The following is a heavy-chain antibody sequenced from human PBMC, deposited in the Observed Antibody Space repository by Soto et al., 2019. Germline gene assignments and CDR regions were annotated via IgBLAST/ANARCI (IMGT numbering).Heavy chain of an antibody. CDR3: ARDHTIFGVVPFDP. CDR2: IWYDGSNK. V-gene: IGHV3-33*01. D-gene: IGHD3-3*01. J-gene: IGHJ5*02. Sequence: GGSLRLSCAASGFTFSSYGMHWVRQAPGKGLEWVAVIWYDGSNKYYADSVKGRFTISRDNSKNALYLQMNSLRAEDTAVYYCARDHTIFGVVPFDPWGQGTLVTVSS. CDR1: GFTFSSYG.